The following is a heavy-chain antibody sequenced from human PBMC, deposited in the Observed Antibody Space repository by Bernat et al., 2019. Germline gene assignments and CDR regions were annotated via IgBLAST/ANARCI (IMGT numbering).Heavy chain of an antibody. CDR3: ARAACDI. J-gene: IGHJ3*02. V-gene: IGHV3-53*02. CDR2: IYGVGST. CDR1: GFTVSSNY. Sequence: EVQLVETGGGLVQPGGSLRLSCAASGFTVSSNYMSWVRQAPGKGLEWVSLIYGVGSTYYADSVKGRFTISRDNAKNTLYLQMNSLRAEDTAVYFCARAACDIWGQGTMVTVSS.